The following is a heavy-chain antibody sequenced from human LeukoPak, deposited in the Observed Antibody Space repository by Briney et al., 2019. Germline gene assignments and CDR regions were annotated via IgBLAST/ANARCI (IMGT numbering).Heavy chain of an antibody. Sequence: PGGSLRLSCIASGFTFSDACMSWVRQAPGKGLEWDARIESYSDGGTTDYAAPVKGRFTISRDDAKNTLFLQMNSLKTEDSALYYCSTDFYYFWSGPHLGQGSLVTVAS. V-gene: IGHV3-15*04. CDR3: STDFYYFWSGPH. D-gene: IGHD3-3*01. J-gene: IGHJ4*02. CDR2: IESYSDGGTT. CDR1: GFTFSDAC.